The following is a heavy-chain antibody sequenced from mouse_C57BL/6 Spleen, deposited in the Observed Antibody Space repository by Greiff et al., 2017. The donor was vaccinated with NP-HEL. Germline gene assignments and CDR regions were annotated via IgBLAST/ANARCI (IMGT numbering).Heavy chain of an antibody. V-gene: IGHV1-82*01. CDR3: ARLRHFDS. CDR1: GYAFSSSW. J-gene: IGHJ2*01. Sequence: QVQLKQSGPELVKPGVSVKISCKASGYAFSSSWMNWVKQRPGKGLEWIGRIYPGDGDTNYNGKFKGKATLTADKSSSTAYLQHSCLTSEDSAVYFCARLRHFDSSGPCTALKVSS. CDR2: IYPGDGDT.